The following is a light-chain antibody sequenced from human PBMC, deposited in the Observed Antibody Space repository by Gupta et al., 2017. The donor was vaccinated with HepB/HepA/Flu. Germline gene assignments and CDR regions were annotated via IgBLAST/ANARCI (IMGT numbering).Light chain of an antibody. J-gene: IGKJ2*04. CDR2: GTS. V-gene: IGKV1-39*01. CDR3: QQSFSVPCS. CDR1: QSISSY. Sequence: DIQMTQSPSSLSASVGDRVTIPCRASQSISSYLTWYQQKPGKAPKLLIYGTSTLQNRVPSRFSGSGSGTDFTLTISSLQPEDFATYYCQQSFSVPCSFGQGTKLEI.